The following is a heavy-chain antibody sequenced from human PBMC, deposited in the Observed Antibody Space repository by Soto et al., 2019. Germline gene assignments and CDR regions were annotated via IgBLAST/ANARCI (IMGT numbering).Heavy chain of an antibody. J-gene: IGHJ6*02. V-gene: IGHV4-59*01. CDR3: ARDQGGEFLKGSGMDV. Sequence: QVQLQESGPGLVKPSETLSLTCTVSGDSISRYYWSWIRLSPGKGLEWIGYIYYSGETNYNPSVKSRVTISVDRTKNQFSLKLSSVTAADTAVYYCARDQGGEFLKGSGMDVWGQGTTGTVSS. CDR2: IYYSGET. CDR1: GDSISRYY. D-gene: IGHD3-10*01.